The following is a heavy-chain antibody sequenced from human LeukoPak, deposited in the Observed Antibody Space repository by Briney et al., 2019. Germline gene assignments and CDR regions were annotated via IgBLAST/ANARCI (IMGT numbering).Heavy chain of an antibody. CDR2: INGVGSEP. Sequence: GGSLRLSCAASGFTFSSYSMNWVRQAPGKGLVWVANINGVGSEPYYGDSLEGRFTISRDNAKNSLYLQMNSLRAEDTAMYYCARLRIGSSGFWWFDPWGQGTLVTVSS. CDR1: GFTFSSYS. J-gene: IGHJ5*02. D-gene: IGHD3-22*01. V-gene: IGHV3-7*01. CDR3: ARLRIGSSGFWWFDP.